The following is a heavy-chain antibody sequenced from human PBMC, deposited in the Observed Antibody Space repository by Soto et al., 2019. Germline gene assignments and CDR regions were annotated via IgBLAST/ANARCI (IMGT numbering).Heavy chain of an antibody. CDR3: ANDRVTTGAWFDY. CDR2: ISFDGRKQ. D-gene: IGHD4-17*01. Sequence: QVQLVESGGGVVQPGRSLRLSCAASGFTFRSYTMHWVRQAPGKGLEWVALISFDGRKQYYADSVKGRFTISRNDSNNTMSLQMHSLRVEDTDVYCCANDRVTTGAWFDYWGQGTLVTVSS. J-gene: IGHJ4*02. V-gene: IGHV3-30*18. CDR1: GFTFRSYT.